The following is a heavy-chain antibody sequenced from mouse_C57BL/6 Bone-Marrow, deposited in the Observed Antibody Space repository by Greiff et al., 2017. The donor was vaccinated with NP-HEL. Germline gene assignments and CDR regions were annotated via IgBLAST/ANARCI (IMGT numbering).Heavy chain of an antibody. V-gene: IGHV14-4*01. CDR2: IDPENGDT. CDR3: TTGGSSPYAMDY. CDR1: GFNIKDDY. Sequence: VQLQQSGAELVRPGASVKLSCTVSGFNIKDDYMHWVKQRPEQGLEWIGWIDPENGDTEYASKFQGKATLTADTSSNTAYQQLSSRTSEDTAVYYCTTGGSSPYAMDYWGQGTSVTVSS. D-gene: IGHD1-1*01. J-gene: IGHJ4*01.